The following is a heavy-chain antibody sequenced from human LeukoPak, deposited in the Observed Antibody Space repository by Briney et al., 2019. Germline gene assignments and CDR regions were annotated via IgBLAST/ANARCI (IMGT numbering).Heavy chain of an antibody. J-gene: IGHJ4*02. Sequence: GGSLRLSCTASGFTFSYYAMHWVRQAPGKGLEWVAVFSYDGRNKYYADSVKGRFTISRDISKNTVYLQVSSLRGEDTAVYYCARDTVTTAYYFEYWGQGTLVTVFS. CDR3: ARDTVTTAYYFEY. CDR1: GFTFSYYA. D-gene: IGHD4-17*01. V-gene: IGHV3-30*04. CDR2: FSYDGRNK.